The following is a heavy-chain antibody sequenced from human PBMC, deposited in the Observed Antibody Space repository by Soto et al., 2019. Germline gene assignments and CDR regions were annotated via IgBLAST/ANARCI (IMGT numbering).Heavy chain of an antibody. V-gene: IGHV4-34*01. CDR3: ARGRLFLTPSGLAITYFDY. Sequence: QVQLQQWGAGLLKPSETLSLTCAVYSGSFSGYYYSWIRQPPGKGLEWIGEITHGGSTTYSPSLKSRVTTSLDTSKKQFSLKMTSVTAADTAVYYCARGRLFLTPSGLAITYFDYWGQGSLVSVSS. CDR2: ITHGGST. D-gene: IGHD3-3*01. CDR1: SGSFSGYY. J-gene: IGHJ4*02.